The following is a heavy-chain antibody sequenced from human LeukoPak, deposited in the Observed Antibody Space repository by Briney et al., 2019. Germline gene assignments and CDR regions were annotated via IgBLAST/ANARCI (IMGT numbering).Heavy chain of an antibody. V-gene: IGHV4-38-2*02. CDR1: GYSIRSGYY. Sequence: PSETLSLTCTVSGYSIRSGYYWGWIRQPPGKGLEWIGSIYHSGSTYYNPSLKSRVTISVDTSKNQFSLKLSSVTAADTAVYYCARYSSGWDYYFDYWGQGTLVTVSS. D-gene: IGHD6-19*01. CDR2: IYHSGST. J-gene: IGHJ4*02. CDR3: ARYSSGWDYYFDY.